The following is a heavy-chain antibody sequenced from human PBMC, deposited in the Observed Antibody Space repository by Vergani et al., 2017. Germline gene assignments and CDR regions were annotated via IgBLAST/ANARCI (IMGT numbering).Heavy chain of an antibody. CDR1: GGTFSSYA. CDR3: ARDRPWIAAAGIPFDY. CDR2: ISAYNGNT. D-gene: IGHD6-13*01. Sequence: QVQLVQSGAEVKKPGSSVKVSCKASGGTFSSYAISWVRQAPGQGLEWMGWISAYNGNTNYAQKLQGRVTMTTDTSTSTAYMELRSLRSDDTAVYYCARDRPWIAAAGIPFDYWGQGTLVTVSS. V-gene: IGHV1-18*01. J-gene: IGHJ4*02.